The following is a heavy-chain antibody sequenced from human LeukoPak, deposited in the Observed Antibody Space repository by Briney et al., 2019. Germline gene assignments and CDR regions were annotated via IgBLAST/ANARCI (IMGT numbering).Heavy chain of an antibody. J-gene: IGHJ6*02. CDR2: INIGNGNT. Sequence: ASVKVSCKASGYTFINHAIHWVRQAPGQRLEWMGWINIGNGNTKYSQNFQGRITITRDTSATTAYMDLSSLRSEDTAVYYCAALEDIVVVPTYGMDVWGQGTTVTVSS. CDR1: GYTFINHA. CDR3: AALEDIVVVPTYGMDV. D-gene: IGHD2-2*01. V-gene: IGHV1-3*04.